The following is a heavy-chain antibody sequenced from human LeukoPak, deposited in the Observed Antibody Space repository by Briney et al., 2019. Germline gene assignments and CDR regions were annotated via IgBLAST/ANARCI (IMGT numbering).Heavy chain of an antibody. CDR1: GGTFNSYA. D-gene: IGHD3-22*01. Sequence: SVKVSCKASGGTFNSYAISWVRQAPGLGLEWMGGVIPTFDTGNYAQKFQGRVTITADESTSTVYMELSSLRSEDTAVYYCARTYYYESSGFYFDYWGQGTLVTVSS. CDR2: VIPTFDTG. J-gene: IGHJ4*02. CDR3: ARTYYYESSGFYFDY. V-gene: IGHV1-69*13.